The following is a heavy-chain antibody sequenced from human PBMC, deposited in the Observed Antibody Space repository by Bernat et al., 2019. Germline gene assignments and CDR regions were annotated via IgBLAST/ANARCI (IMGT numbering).Heavy chain of an antibody. CDR1: GFTFDDYA. CDR2: ISWNSGSI. J-gene: IGHJ3*02. Sequence: EVQLVESGGGLVQPGRSLRLSCAASGFTFDDYAMHWVRQAPGKGLEWVSGISWNSGSIGYADSVKGRFTISRDNAKNSLYLQMNSLRAEDTALYYCAKVIWRFLETDAFDIWGQGTMVTVSS. V-gene: IGHV3-9*01. D-gene: IGHD3-3*01. CDR3: AKVIWRFLETDAFDI.